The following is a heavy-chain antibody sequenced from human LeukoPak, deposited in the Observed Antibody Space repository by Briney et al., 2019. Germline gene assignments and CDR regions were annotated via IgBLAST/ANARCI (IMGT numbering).Heavy chain of an antibody. Sequence: GGSLRLSCAASGFTFSSYAMSWVRQAPGKGLESVSAISGSGGSTYYADSVKGRFTISRDNSKNTLYLQMNSLRAEDTAVYYCAKDGALSSWYALDAWFDPWGQGTLVTVSS. J-gene: IGHJ5*02. D-gene: IGHD6-13*01. CDR1: GFTFSSYA. V-gene: IGHV3-23*01. CDR3: AKDGALSSWYALDAWFDP. CDR2: ISGSGGST.